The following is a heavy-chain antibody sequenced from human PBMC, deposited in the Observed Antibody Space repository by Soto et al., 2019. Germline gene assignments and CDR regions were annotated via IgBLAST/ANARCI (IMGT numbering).Heavy chain of an antibody. CDR3: ARVNQLAPKRNAFDI. V-gene: IGHV4-59*01. D-gene: IGHD1-1*01. CDR2: IHYSGSS. Sequence: SETLSLTCTVSDGSINSYFWSWIRQPPGKGLEWIGYIHYSGSSNYNPSLKSRVTMSVDSSKNQFSLELSSLTAADTAVYYCARVNQLAPKRNAFDIWGQGTKVTVSS. CDR1: DGSINSYF. J-gene: IGHJ3*02.